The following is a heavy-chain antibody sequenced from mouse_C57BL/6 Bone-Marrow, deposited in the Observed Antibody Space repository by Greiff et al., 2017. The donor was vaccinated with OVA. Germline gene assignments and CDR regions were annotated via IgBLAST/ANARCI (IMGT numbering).Heavy chain of an antibody. CDR2: IYPGDGDT. J-gene: IGHJ4*01. D-gene: IGHD2-4*01. V-gene: IGHV1-82*01. CDR3: ATYDYDGAYYAMDY. Sequence: QVQLQQSGPELVKPGASVKIYCKASGYAFSSSWMNWVKQRPGKGLEWIGRIYPGDGDTNYNGKFTGKATLTADKSSSTAYMQLSSLTSEDSAVYFCATYDYDGAYYAMDYWGQGTSVTVSS. CDR1: GYAFSSSW.